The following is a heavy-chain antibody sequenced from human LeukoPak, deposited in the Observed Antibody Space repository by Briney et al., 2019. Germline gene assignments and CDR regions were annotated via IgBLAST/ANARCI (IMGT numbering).Heavy chain of an antibody. V-gene: IGHV4-61*02. J-gene: IGHJ4*02. Sequence: SETLSLTCTVSGGSISSGSYYWSWIRQPAGKGLEWIGRIYTSGSTNYNPSLKSRVTISVDTSKNQFSLKLSSVTAADTAVYYCARVYGGYMVDYWGQGTPVTVSS. CDR2: IYTSGST. CDR3: ARVYGGYMVDY. D-gene: IGHD5-12*01. CDR1: GGSISSGSYY.